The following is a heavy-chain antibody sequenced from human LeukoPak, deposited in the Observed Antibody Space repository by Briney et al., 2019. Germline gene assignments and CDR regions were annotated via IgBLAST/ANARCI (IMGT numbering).Heavy chain of an antibody. J-gene: IGHJ4*02. CDR1: GYTFTGYY. Sequence: GASVKVSCKASGYTFTGYYMHWVRQAPGQGLEWMGWINPNSGGTNYAQKFQGRVTMTRDTSICTAYMELSRLRSDDTAVYYCARTFEWELQTFDYWGQGTLVTVSS. CDR2: INPNSGGT. V-gene: IGHV1-2*02. CDR3: ARTFEWELQTFDY. D-gene: IGHD1-26*01.